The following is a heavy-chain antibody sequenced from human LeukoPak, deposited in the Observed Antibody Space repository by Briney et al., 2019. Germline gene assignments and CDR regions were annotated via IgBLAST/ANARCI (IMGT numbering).Heavy chain of an antibody. V-gene: IGHV3-69-1*01. D-gene: IGHD7-27*01. CDR3: ARGPLGTGEIDY. J-gene: IGHJ4*02. Sequence: PGGSLRLSCAASGFSFSAYGMNWVRQAPGKGLEWVSANADSVRGRFTISRDNAKNTLYLQMNSLTVEDTGVYYCARGPLGTGEIDYWGQGTLVTVSS. CDR1: GFSFSAYG.